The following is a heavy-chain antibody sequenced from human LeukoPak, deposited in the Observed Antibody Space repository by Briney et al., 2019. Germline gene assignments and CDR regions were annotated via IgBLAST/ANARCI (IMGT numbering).Heavy chain of an antibody. J-gene: IGHJ4*02. CDR3: ARDHSGTQDY. D-gene: IGHD1-1*01. CDR2: IWDDGSNE. V-gene: IGHV3-33*08. CDR1: GFTFSNYG. Sequence: GGSLRLSCAGSGFTFSNYGMHWVRQAPGKGLEWVAVIWDDGSNEYYADSVKGRFTIFRDNRRNTLYLQMNSLRAEDTAVYSCARDHSGTQDYWGQGTPVTASS.